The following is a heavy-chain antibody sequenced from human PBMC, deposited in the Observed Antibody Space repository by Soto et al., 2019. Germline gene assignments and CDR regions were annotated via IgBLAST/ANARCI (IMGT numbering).Heavy chain of an antibody. D-gene: IGHD3-10*01. Sequence: SETLSLTCTVSGGSISSYYWSWIRQPPGKGLEWIGYIYYSGSTNYNPSLKSRVTISVDTSKNQFSLKLNSMTAADTAVYYCARHNYGSGSTYFDEWGQGTLVTVS. CDR1: GGSISSYY. CDR3: ARHNYGSGSTYFDE. CDR2: IYYSGST. J-gene: IGHJ4*02. V-gene: IGHV4-59*08.